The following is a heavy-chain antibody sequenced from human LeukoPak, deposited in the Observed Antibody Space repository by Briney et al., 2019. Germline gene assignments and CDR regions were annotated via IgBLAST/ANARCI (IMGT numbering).Heavy chain of an antibody. D-gene: IGHD6-19*01. CDR2: INPNSGGT. Sequence: ASVTVSCKASGYTFTGYYMHWVRQAPGQGLEWMGWINPNSGGTNYAQKFQGRVTMTRDTSISTAYMELSRLRSDDTAVYYCARDPVSGYSSGWLDYWGQGTLVTVSS. CDR3: ARDPVSGYSSGWLDY. V-gene: IGHV1-2*02. J-gene: IGHJ4*02. CDR1: GYTFTGYY.